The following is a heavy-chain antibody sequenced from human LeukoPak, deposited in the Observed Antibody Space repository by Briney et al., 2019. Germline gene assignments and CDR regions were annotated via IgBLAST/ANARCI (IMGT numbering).Heavy chain of an antibody. CDR1: GFTFSSYA. CDR3: HHIATSGNFED. V-gene: IGHV3-23*01. CDR2: ISGSGGAT. D-gene: IGHD6-13*01. Sequence: GGSLRLSCSASGFTFSSYAMSWVRQAPGKGLEWVSGISGSGGATYYADSVKGRFTISRDNSKNTLYLQMHSLRAEDTAVYYCHHIATSGNFEDWGQGTLVTVSS. J-gene: IGHJ4*02.